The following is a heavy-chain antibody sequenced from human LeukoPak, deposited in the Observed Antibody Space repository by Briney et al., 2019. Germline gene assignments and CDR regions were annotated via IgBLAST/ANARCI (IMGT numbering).Heavy chain of an antibody. J-gene: IGHJ4*02. CDR2: FYRGDST. Sequence: GGSLRLSCAASGFTFSSSYMYWVRQAPGKGLEWVSFFYRGDSTYYAESVRGRFTISRDNSKNTLYLLMNSLIPEDTAVYYCAREVVSTPSYFDSWGQGTLVTVSS. D-gene: IGHD2-15*01. CDR3: AREVVSTPSYFDS. V-gene: IGHV3-53*01. CDR1: GFTFSSSY.